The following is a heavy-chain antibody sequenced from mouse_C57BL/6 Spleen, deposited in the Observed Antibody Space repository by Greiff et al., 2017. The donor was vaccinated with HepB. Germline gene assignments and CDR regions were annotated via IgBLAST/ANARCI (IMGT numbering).Heavy chain of an antibody. Sequence: QVQLKQPGAELVRPGSSVKLSCKASGYTFTSYWMHWVKQRPIQGLEWIGNIDPSDSETHYNQKFKDKATLTVDKSSSTAYMQLSSLTSEDSAVYYCARGDYDGGYAMDYWGQGTSVTVSS. V-gene: IGHV1-52*01. J-gene: IGHJ4*01. CDR3: ARGDYDGGYAMDY. CDR1: GYTFTSYW. D-gene: IGHD2-4*01. CDR2: IDPSDSET.